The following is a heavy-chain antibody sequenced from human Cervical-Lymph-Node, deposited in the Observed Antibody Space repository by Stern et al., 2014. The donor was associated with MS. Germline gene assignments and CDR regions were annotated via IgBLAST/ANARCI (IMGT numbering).Heavy chain of an antibody. CDR3: VLMDRVTRFDY. D-gene: IGHD2-21*02. CDR1: GGTFSSYA. Sequence: VQLVESGAEVKKPGSSVKVSCKASGGTFSSYAISCVRQAPGQGLEWMGGIIPIFGIANYAQKFQGRVTITADKSTSTAYMELSSLRSEDTAVYYCVLMDRVTRFDYWGQGTLVTVSS. V-gene: IGHV1-69*17. CDR2: IIPIFGIA. J-gene: IGHJ4*02.